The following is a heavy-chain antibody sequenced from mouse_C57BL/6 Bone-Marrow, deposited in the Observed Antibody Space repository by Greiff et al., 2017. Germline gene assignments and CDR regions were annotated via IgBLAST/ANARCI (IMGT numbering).Heavy chain of an antibody. CDR2: IDPGTGGT. Sequence: QVQLKQSGAELVRPGASVTLSCKASGYTFTDYEMHWVKQTPVHGLEWIGAIDPGTGGTAYNQKFKGKAILTADKSSSTAYMELRSLTSEDSAVXYCTRRRDYDYGNDWGQGTTLTVSS. CDR1: GYTFTDYE. D-gene: IGHD2-4*01. CDR3: TRRRDYDYGND. V-gene: IGHV1-15*01. J-gene: IGHJ2*01.